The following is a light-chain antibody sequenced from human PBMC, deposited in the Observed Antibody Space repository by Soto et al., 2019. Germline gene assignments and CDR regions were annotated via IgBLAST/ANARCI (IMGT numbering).Light chain of an antibody. J-gene: IGKJ4*01. Sequence: VLTQTPLSLPVTPGEPASISCTSSRTLLESDGYNYLAWYLQKQGQSPQLLIYLASTHATGVPDRFNGSGSGTDFKRKIRRVEAEDVGVYYCMQAVQRPVTFGGGTKVQIK. CDR1: RTLLESDGYNY. V-gene: IGKV2-28*01. CDR3: MQAVQRPVT. CDR2: LAS.